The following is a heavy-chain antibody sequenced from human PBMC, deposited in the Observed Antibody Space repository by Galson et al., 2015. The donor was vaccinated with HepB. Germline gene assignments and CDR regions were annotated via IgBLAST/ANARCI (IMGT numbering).Heavy chain of an antibody. J-gene: IGHJ4*02. D-gene: IGHD1-26*01. V-gene: IGHV3-74*01. CDR3: VRDSGTYSGYYDF. CDR2: INPDGTTT. CDR1: GVMFSTYW. Sequence: SLRLSCAASGVMFSTYWMQWVRQAPGKGLVWVALINPDGTTTDYADSVRDRFTISRDNARNTMSLQMSSLGADDMAVYYCVRDSGTYSGYYDFWGQGTLVTVSS.